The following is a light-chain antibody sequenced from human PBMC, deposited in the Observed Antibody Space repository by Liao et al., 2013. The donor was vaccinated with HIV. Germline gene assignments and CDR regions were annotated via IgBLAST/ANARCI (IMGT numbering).Light chain of an antibody. CDR1: ALSSQY. V-gene: IGLV3-21*01. CDR2: YDT. J-gene: IGLJ3*02. CDR3: QVWDSSTDQEL. Sequence: SYELTQPPSVSVSPGQTARITCSGDALSSQYAHWYQQKPGQAPVLVIYYDTDRPSGIPERFSGSNSGNTATLTISRVEAGDEADYYCQVWDSSTDQELFGGGTKLTVL.